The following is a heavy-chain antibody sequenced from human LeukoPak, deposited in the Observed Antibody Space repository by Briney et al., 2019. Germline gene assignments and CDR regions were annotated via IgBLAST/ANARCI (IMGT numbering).Heavy chain of an antibody. V-gene: IGHV3-23*01. CDR2: ISGSGGST. Sequence: GGSLRLSCAASGFTFSSYAMSWVRQAPGKGLEWVSGISGSGGSTYYADSVKGRFTISRDNSKNTLYLQMNSLRAEDTAVYYCAKNRQPSHSSGYYHLDFWGQGTLVTVSS. CDR3: AKNRQPSHSSGYYHLDF. CDR1: GFTFSSYA. D-gene: IGHD6-19*01. J-gene: IGHJ4*02.